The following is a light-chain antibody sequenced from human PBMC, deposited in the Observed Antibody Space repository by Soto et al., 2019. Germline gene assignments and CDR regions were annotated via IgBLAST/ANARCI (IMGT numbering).Light chain of an antibody. CDR3: QQYNTYSSLT. CDR1: QSISSW. J-gene: IGKJ4*01. V-gene: IGKV1-5*01. CDR2: DAS. Sequence: DIQITQSPSTLSASVGDRVTVTCRASQSISSWLAWYQQKLGRAPRLLIYDASSLESGVPSRFSGSGYGTEFTLTISSLQPDDFATYHCQQYNTYSSLTFGGGTKVDIK.